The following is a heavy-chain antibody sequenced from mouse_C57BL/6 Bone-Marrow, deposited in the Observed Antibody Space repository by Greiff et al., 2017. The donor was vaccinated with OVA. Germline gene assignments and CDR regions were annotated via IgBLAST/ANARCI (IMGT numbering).Heavy chain of an antibody. V-gene: IGHV5-16*01. CDR2: INYDGSST. J-gene: IGHJ4*01. CDR1: GFTFSDYY. CDR3: AREGGAVPYYYAMDY. Sequence: EVMLVESEGGLVQPGSSMKLSCTASGFTFSDYYMAWVRQVPEKGLEWVANINYDGSSTYYLDSLKSRFIISRDNAKNILYLQMSSLKSEDTATYYCAREGGAVPYYYAMDYWGQGTSVTVSS.